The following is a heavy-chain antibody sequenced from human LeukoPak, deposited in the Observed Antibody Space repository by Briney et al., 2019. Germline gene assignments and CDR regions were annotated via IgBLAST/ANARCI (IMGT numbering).Heavy chain of an antibody. V-gene: IGHV3-23*01. CDR2: ISGRGGST. CDR1: GSTFSSYA. CDR3: AKVGGGDYYGSGSYYTW. J-gene: IGHJ4*02. Sequence: GGSLRLSCAASGSTFSSYAMSWVRQAPGKGLEWVSAISGRGGSTFYADSVKGRFSISRDNSRNTLYLQMNSLRAEDTAVYYCAKVGGGDYYGSGSYYTWWGQGTLVTVSS. D-gene: IGHD3-10*01.